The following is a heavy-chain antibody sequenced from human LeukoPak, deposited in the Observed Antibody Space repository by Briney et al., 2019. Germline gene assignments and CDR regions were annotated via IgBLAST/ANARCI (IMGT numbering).Heavy chain of an antibody. CDR2: TYYRSKWYN. V-gene: IGHV6-1*01. D-gene: IGHD1-26*01. J-gene: IGHJ4*02. CDR1: GDSVSSNSAA. Sequence: SQTLSLTCAISGDSVSSNSAACNWVRQSPSRDLEWLGRTYYRSKWYNDYTLSVKSRITINPDTSKNHFSLHLNSVTPEDTAVYYCASTVGLYYVDYWGPGTLVTVSS. CDR3: ASTVGLYYVDY.